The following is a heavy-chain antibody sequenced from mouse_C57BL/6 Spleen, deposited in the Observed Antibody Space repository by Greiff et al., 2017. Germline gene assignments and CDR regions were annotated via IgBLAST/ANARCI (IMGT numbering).Heavy chain of an antibody. D-gene: IGHD2-3*01. CDR2: IYPGDGDT. CDR1: GYAFSSYW. J-gene: IGHJ4*01. CDR3: ARGDYDGYYGYAMDY. V-gene: IGHV1-80*01. Sequence: VKLQESGAELVKPGASVKISCKASGYAFSSYWMNWVKQRPGKGLEWIGQIYPGDGDTTYNGKFKGKATLTADKSSSTAYMQLSSLTSEDSAVYFCARGDYDGYYGYAMDYWGQGTSVTVSS.